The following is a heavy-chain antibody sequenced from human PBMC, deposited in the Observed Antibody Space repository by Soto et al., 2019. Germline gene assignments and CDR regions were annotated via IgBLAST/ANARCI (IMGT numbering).Heavy chain of an antibody. V-gene: IGHV3-23*01. CDR2: ISDSADDI. J-gene: IGHJ4*02. Sequence: GGSLRLSCAASGFTFRSYAMNWVRQAPGKGLEWVSAISDSADDIYYTDSVKGRFTISRDNSKNTLFLQMNSLRAEDTAVYYCAKGGPISGSLAESDDWGQGSLVTVSS. D-gene: IGHD1-20*01. CDR1: GFTFRSYA. CDR3: AKGGPISGSLAESDD.